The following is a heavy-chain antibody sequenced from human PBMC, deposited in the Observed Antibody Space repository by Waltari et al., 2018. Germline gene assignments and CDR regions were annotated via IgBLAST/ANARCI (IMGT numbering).Heavy chain of an antibody. V-gene: IGHV3-30-3*01. J-gene: IGHJ6*03. D-gene: IGHD3-3*01. CDR1: GFTFSSYA. CDR3: ARQRIWSGSYYYYYMDV. CDR2: ISYDGSNK. Sequence: QVQLVESGGGVVQPGRSLRLSCAASGFTFSSYAMHWVRQAPGKGLEWVAVISYDGSNKYYADSVKGRFTISRDNSKNTLYLQMNSLRAEDTAVYYCARQRIWSGSYYYYYMDVWGKGTTVTVSS.